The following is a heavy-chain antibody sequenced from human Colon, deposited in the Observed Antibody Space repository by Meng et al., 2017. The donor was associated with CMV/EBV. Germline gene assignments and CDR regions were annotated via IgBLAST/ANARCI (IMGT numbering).Heavy chain of an antibody. J-gene: IGHJ6*02. D-gene: IGHD3-10*01. Sequence: LSCAVSGDSISTNSAAWNWIRLSPTRGLEWLGRTYYGSSRSNWYNDYALSVKGRITISPDASKNQFSLQLNSVTPEDTAVYYCARVLLWFGGRQYYGMDVWGRGTTVTVSS. CDR2: TYYGSSRSNWYN. CDR1: GDSISTNSAA. V-gene: IGHV6-1*01. CDR3: ARVLLWFGGRQYYGMDV.